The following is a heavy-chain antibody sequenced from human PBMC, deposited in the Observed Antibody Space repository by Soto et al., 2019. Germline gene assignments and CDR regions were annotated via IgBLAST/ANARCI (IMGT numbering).Heavy chain of an antibody. CDR3: ATPGHIVVVTSWDAFDI. J-gene: IGHJ3*02. V-gene: IGHV1-24*01. D-gene: IGHD2-21*02. Sequence: QVQLVQSGAEVKKPGASVKVSCKVSGHTLTELSMHWVRQAPGKGLEWMGGFDPEDGETIYAQKFQGRVTMTQDTSTDTAYMDLSSLRSEDTAIYYCATPGHIVVVTSWDAFDIWGQGTLVTVSS. CDR2: FDPEDGET. CDR1: GHTLTELS.